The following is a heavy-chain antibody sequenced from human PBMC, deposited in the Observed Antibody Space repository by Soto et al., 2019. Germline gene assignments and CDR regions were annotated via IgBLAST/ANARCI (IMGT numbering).Heavy chain of an antibody. CDR2: ISSSGSTI. D-gene: IGHD3-16*01. CDR1: GFTFSSYE. Sequence: EVQLVESGGGLVQPGGSLRLSCAASGFTFSSYEMNWVRQAPGKGLEWVSYISSSGSTIYYADSVKGRFTISRDNAKNSLYLQMNSLRAEDTAVYYCARVSGWRIGGFGGAFDIWGQGTMVTVSS. V-gene: IGHV3-48*03. CDR3: ARVSGWRIGGFGGAFDI. J-gene: IGHJ3*02.